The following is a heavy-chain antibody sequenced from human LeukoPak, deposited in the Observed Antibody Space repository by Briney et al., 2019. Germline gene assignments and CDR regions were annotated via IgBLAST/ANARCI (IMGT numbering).Heavy chain of an antibody. J-gene: IGHJ3*02. D-gene: IGHD1-26*01. CDR1: GGTFISYA. CDR2: IIPIFGTA. Sequence: ASVKVSCKASGGTFISYAISWVRQAPGQGLEWMGGIIPIFGTANYAQKFQGRVTITADESTSTAYMELSSLRSGDTAVYYCAIIMPPSRELLGYDAFDIWGQGTMVTVSS. V-gene: IGHV1-69*13. CDR3: AIIMPPSRELLGYDAFDI.